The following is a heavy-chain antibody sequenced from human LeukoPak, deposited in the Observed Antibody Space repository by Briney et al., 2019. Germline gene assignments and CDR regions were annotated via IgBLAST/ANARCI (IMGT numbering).Heavy chain of an antibody. CDR2: ISSSSSFI. D-gene: IGHD3-10*01. CDR1: GFTFSSYS. CDR3: ARDGSGSYYDPPDY. Sequence: PGGSLRLSCAASGFTFSSYSMNWVRQAPGKGRNWVPSISSSSSFIYYADSVKGRFTISRDNAKHSLYLQMNSLRAEDTAVYYCARDGSGSYYDPPDYWGQGTLVTVSS. V-gene: IGHV3-21*01. J-gene: IGHJ4*02.